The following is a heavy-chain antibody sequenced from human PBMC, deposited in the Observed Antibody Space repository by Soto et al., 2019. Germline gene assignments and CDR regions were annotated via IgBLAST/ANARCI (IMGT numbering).Heavy chain of an antibody. V-gene: IGHV3-23*01. CDR2: ISVSGGGT. Sequence: EVQLLESGGGLVQPGGSLRLSCAASAFTFNTYAMGWVRQAPGKGLEWVSAISVSGGGTYYADSVKGRFTISRDTSKNTLYLQMNRLRADDTAVYYCAKSGGASPYYFDYWGRGTVVTVSS. J-gene: IGHJ4*02. D-gene: IGHD1-26*01. CDR1: AFTFNTYA. CDR3: AKSGGASPYYFDY.